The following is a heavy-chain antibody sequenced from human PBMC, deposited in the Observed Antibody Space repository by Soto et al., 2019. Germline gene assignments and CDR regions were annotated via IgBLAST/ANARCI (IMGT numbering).Heavy chain of an antibody. Sequence: GGSLRLSCAASGFTFSSYSMNWVRQAPGKGLEWVSYISSSSSTIYYADSVKGRFTISRDNAKNSLYLQMNSLRAEDTAVYYCARDQRRDEFGELGLDYWGQGTLVTVSS. J-gene: IGHJ4*02. CDR1: GFTFSSYS. D-gene: IGHD3-10*01. V-gene: IGHV3-48*01. CDR2: ISSSSSTI. CDR3: ARDQRRDEFGELGLDY.